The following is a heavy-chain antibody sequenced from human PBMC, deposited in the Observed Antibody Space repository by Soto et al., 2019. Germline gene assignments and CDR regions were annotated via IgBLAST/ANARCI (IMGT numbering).Heavy chain of an antibody. V-gene: IGHV4-61*01. Sequence: QVQLQESDPGLVKPSETLSLSCSVSGGSVSSGSHYWSWIRQPPGKGLEWIGFIYDSGSTHYNPSLKSRVTISLNTSKNQFSLKLSSVTAADTAVYYCAGRSGEGWFDPWGQGTLVTVSS. D-gene: IGHD2-15*01. CDR3: AGRSGEGWFDP. CDR1: GGSVSSGSHY. J-gene: IGHJ5*02. CDR2: IYDSGST.